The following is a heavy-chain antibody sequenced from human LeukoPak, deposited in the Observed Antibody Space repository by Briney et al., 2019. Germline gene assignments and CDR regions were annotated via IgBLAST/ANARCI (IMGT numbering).Heavy chain of an antibody. J-gene: IGHJ4*02. V-gene: IGHV3-23*01. CDR2: IHNDAVGT. Sequence: GGSLRLSCAASGFTFSTYAMSWVRQAPGKGLEWVSLIHNDAVGTYYAGSVKGRFTISRDNSKNTLYLQMNSLRAEDTALYYCAKLIGGTTTLYHFDYWGQGTLVAVSS. CDR1: GFTFSTYA. D-gene: IGHD1-1*01. CDR3: AKLIGGTTTLYHFDY.